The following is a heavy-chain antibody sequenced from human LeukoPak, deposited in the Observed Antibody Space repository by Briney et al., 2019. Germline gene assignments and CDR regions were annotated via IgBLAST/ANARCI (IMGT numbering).Heavy chain of an antibody. D-gene: IGHD2-2*01. Sequence: ASVKVSCKASGGTFSSYAISWVRQAPGQGLEWMGIINPSGGSTSYAQKFQGRVTMTRDTSTSTVYMELSSLRSEDTAVYYCARGDIVVVPAAILDYWGQGTLVTVSS. CDR3: ARGDIVVVPAAILDY. CDR2: INPSGGST. CDR1: GGTFSSYA. V-gene: IGHV1-46*01. J-gene: IGHJ4*02.